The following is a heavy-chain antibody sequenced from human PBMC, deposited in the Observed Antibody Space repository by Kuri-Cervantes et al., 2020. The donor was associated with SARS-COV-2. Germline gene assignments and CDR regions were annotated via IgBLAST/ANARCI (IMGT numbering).Heavy chain of an antibody. CDR3: AKGRTTVTTLHDAFDI. J-gene: IGHJ3*02. V-gene: IGHV3-23*01. Sequence: GESLKISCAASGFTFSIYGMSWVRQAPGKSLEWVSGISGSEYTYYADSVKGRLTISRDNPKNTLDLQMNNLRAEDTAIYYCAKGRTTVTTLHDAFDIWGQGTMVTVSS. CDR2: ISGSEYT. D-gene: IGHD4-17*01. CDR1: GFTFSIYG.